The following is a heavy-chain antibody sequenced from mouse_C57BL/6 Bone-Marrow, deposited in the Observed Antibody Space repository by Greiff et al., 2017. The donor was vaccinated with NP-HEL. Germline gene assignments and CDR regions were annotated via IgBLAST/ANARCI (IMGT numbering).Heavy chain of an antibody. Sequence: VQLQQPGAELVKPGASVKLSCKASGYTFTSYWMQWVKQRPGQGLEWIGEIDPSDSYTNYNQKFKGKATLTVDTSSSTAYMQLSSLTSEDSAVYYCARKGATWDAYFDYWGQGTTLTVSS. D-gene: IGHD4-1*01. CDR3: ARKGATWDAYFDY. CDR1: GYTFTSYW. J-gene: IGHJ2*01. V-gene: IGHV1-50*01. CDR2: IDPSDSYT.